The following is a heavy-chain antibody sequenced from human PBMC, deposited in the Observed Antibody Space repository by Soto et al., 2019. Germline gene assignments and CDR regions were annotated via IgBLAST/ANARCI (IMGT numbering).Heavy chain of an antibody. CDR3: AKDRNYGKFDY. CDR2: ISGSGATT. J-gene: IGHJ4*02. CDR1: GFTFITYA. D-gene: IGHD3-10*01. Sequence: PGGSLRLSCAASGFTFITYAMSWVRQAPGTGLQWVSAISGSGATTYYADSVKGRFTISRDNSKNTLYLQMNSLRAEDTAVYYCAKDRNYGKFDYWGQGTLVTVSS. V-gene: IGHV3-23*01.